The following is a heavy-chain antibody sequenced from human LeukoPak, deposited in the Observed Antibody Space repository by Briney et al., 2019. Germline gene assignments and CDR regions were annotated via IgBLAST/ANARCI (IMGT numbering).Heavy chain of an antibody. J-gene: IGHJ4*02. CDR1: GFTFSDYY. CDR3: ARGSGYSGYVGYFDY. D-gene: IGHD5-12*01. V-gene: IGHV3-11*05. Sequence: PGGSLRLSCAASGFTFSDYYMTWIRQAPGKGLEWVSYISSTSSYTNYADSVKGRFTISRDNAKNSLYLQMNSLRAEDTAVYYCARGSGYSGYVGYFDYWGQGTLVTVSS. CDR2: ISSTSSYT.